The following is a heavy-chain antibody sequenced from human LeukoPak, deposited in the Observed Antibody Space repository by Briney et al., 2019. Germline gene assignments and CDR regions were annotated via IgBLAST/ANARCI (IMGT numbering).Heavy chain of an antibody. CDR1: GGTFSSYA. V-gene: IGHV1-69*05. J-gene: IGHJ4*02. CDR2: IIPIFGTA. D-gene: IGHD6-19*01. Sequence: EASVKVSCKASGGTFSSYAISWVRQAPGQGLEWMGRIIPIFGTANYAQKFQGRVTITTDESTSTAYMELSSLRSEGTAVYYCAREHSSGEFDYWGQGTLVTVSS. CDR3: AREHSSGEFDY.